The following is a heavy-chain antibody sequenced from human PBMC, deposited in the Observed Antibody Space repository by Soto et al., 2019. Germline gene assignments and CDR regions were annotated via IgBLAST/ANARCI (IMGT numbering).Heavy chain of an antibody. Sequence: ASVKVSCKASGYTFTSYDINWVRQATGQGLEWMGWMNPNSGNTGYAQKFQGRVTMTRNTSISTAYMELSSLRSEDTAVYYCASHLWFGEFNYYYYGMDVSGQGTTVPVSS. CDR2: MNPNSGNT. CDR1: GYTFTSYD. V-gene: IGHV1-8*01. CDR3: ASHLWFGEFNYYYYGMDV. J-gene: IGHJ6*02. D-gene: IGHD3-10*01.